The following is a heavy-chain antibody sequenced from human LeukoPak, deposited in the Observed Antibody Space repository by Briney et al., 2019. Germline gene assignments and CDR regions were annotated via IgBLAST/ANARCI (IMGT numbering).Heavy chain of an antibody. V-gene: IGHV1-69*01. D-gene: IGHD3-10*01. Sequence: ASVKVSCKASGGTFSSYAISWVRQAPGQGLEWMGAIIPIFGTANYAQKFQGRVTITADESTSTAYMELSSLRSEDTAVYYCARTWFGELLVSNWFDPWGQGTLVTVSS. J-gene: IGHJ5*02. CDR2: IIPIFGTA. CDR3: ARTWFGELLVSNWFDP. CDR1: GGTFSSYA.